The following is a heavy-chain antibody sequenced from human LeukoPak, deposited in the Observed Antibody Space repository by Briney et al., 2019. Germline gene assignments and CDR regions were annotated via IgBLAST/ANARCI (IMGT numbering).Heavy chain of an antibody. D-gene: IGHD3-10*01. CDR1: GFTFSSYA. J-gene: IGHJ4*02. Sequence: GGSLRLSCAASGFTFSSYAMIWVRQAPGKGLEWVSAISCDGGSTYYADSVKGRFTISRDNSKNTLHPQKNSLRAEDTAVYYCAKDVYYYGSGSYYSWDIWGQGTLVTVSS. CDR2: ISCDGGST. CDR3: AKDVYYYGSGSYYSWDI. V-gene: IGHV3-23*01.